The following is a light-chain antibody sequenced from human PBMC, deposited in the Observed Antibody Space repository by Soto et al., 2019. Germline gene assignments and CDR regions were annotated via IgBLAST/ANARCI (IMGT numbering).Light chain of an antibody. V-gene: IGKV3-20*01. Sequence: IVMTQSPATLSVSPGERATLSCRASQNIYSNVAWYQQKPGQAPRLLIFGASIRDTGIPDRFSGSGSGTDFTLTISRLESEDFAVYYCQQYGSSPGTFGQGTKVDIK. J-gene: IGKJ1*01. CDR3: QQYGSSPGT. CDR1: QNIYSN. CDR2: GAS.